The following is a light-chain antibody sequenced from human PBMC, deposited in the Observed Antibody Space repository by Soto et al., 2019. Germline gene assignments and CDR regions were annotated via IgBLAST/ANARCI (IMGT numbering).Light chain of an antibody. CDR2: EVS. CDR1: SSGVGGFNY. J-gene: IGLJ3*02. Sequence: QSALPQPASVSGSPGQSITISCTGTSSGVGGFNYVSWYQHYPGEAPKLLIYEVSNRPSGVSSRFSGSKSGNTASLTISGLQADDEGDYYCSSFTTSNTWVFGGGTKLTVL. V-gene: IGLV2-14*01. CDR3: SSFTTSNTWV.